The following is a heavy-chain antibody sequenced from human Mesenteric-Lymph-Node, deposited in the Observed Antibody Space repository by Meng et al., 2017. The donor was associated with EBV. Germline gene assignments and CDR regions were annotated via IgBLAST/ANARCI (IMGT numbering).Heavy chain of an antibody. CDR3: ARGNTVTNPLDS. CDR1: GYTFTGYY. Sequence: HGQMVQYGVEVKKPGASVKVSCNASGYTFTGYYAHGVRQAPGKGLEWMGWINPNSGDTNNAQKFQGWVTLTRDTSINTAYMELSSLRSEAAAVYYCARGNTVTNPLDSWGQGTLVTVSS. CDR2: INPNSGDT. V-gene: IGHV1-2*04. J-gene: IGHJ4*02. D-gene: IGHD4-17*01.